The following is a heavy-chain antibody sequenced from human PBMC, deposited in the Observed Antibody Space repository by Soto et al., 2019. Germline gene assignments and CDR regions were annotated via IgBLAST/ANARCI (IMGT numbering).Heavy chain of an antibody. Sequence: QVQLQQWGAGLLKPSETLSLSCAVYGGSFSDYYWSWIRQPPGSGLEWIGEITHSGGTNYNPSLKSRVTMSVDTSKDQFSVKLSSGTAADTDVHDCARRTYYDSSGYYRPRYYFDYWGQGTLVTVSS. CDR3: ARRTYYDSSGYYRPRYYFDY. D-gene: IGHD3-22*01. V-gene: IGHV4-34*01. CDR1: GGSFSDYY. CDR2: ITHSGGT. J-gene: IGHJ4*02.